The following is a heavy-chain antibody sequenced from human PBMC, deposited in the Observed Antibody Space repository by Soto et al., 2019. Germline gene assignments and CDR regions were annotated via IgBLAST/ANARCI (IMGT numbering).Heavy chain of an antibody. J-gene: IGHJ6*02. Sequence: ASVKVSCKASGGTFSSYAISWVRQAPGQGLEWMGGIIPIFGTANYAQKFQGRVTITADESTSTAYMELSSLRSEDTAVYYCARDSGCSGGSCYYYGMDVWGQGTTVTVSS. CDR2: IIPIFGTA. D-gene: IGHD2-15*01. V-gene: IGHV1-69*13. CDR3: ARDSGCSGGSCYYYGMDV. CDR1: GGTFSSYA.